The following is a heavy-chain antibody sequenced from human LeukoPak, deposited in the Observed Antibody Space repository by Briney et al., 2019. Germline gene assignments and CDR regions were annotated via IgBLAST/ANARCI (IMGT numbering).Heavy chain of an antibody. CDR3: ARLEQQLVQSPDY. V-gene: IGHV3-48*03. Sequence: GGSLRLSCAASGFTFSSYEMNWVRQAPGKGLEWVSYISSSDSTIYYADSVKGRFTISRDNAKNSLYLQMNSLRAEDTAVYYCARLEQQLVQSPDYWGRGTLVTVSS. CDR2: ISSSDSTI. CDR1: GFTFSSYE. J-gene: IGHJ4*02. D-gene: IGHD6-13*01.